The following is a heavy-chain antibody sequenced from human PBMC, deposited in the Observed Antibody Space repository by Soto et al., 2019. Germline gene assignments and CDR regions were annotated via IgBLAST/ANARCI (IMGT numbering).Heavy chain of an antibody. J-gene: IGHJ4*02. D-gene: IGHD3-22*01. CDR2: TSFSGYT. CDR3: VRGGNPYHYATSGPGTFDK. Sequence: QVQLQESGPGLVKSSQILSLTCTVSGDSVSGGDSYWSWIRQPPGKALEWIGYTSFSGYTSYTPSLKSRVTISVDMSKSQFSLRLTSVTAADTAIYYCVRGGNPYHYATSGPGTFDKWGQGTLVSLSS. CDR1: GDSVSGGDSY. V-gene: IGHV4-30-4*01.